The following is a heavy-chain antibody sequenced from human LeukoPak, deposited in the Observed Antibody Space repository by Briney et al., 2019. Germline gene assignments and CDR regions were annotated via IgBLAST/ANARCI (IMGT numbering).Heavy chain of an antibody. CDR2: ISAYNGNT. CDR1: GYTFTSYG. D-gene: IGHD1-1*01. CDR3: ARGYSPTVRTTGNDF. J-gene: IGHJ4*02. V-gene: IGHV1-18*01. Sequence: ASVKVSCKASGYTFTSYGISWVRQAPGQGLEWMGWISAYNGNTNYAQKFQGRVAMTRDASINTAYLDFYSLTSEDTAVYYCARGYSPTVRTTGNDFWGQGTLVTVSS.